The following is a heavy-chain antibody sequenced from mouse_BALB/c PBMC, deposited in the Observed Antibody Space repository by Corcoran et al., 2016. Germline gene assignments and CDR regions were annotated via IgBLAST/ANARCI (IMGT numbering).Heavy chain of an antibody. CDR3: ATMVTMDY. Sequence: QIQLVQSGPELKKSGETVKISCKASGYTFTNYGMNWVKQAPGKGLKWMGWINTYTGEPTYADDFKGRFAFSLETSASTAYLQINNLKNEDTATYFCATMVTMDYWGQGTSVTVSS. CDR1: GYTFTNYG. J-gene: IGHJ4*01. CDR2: INTYTGEP. D-gene: IGHD2-2*01. V-gene: IGHV9-3-1*01.